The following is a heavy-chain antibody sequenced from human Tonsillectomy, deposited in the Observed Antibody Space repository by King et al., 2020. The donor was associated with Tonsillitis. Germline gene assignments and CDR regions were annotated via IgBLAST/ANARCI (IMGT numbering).Heavy chain of an antibody. CDR3: ARSGYSDYARYYFDY. CDR1: GFIFSSHW. D-gene: IGHD5-12*01. Sequence: DVQLVESGGDLVQPGGSLRLSCAASGFIFSSHWMHWVRQAPGKGLVWVSRINTDGSTTTYADSVKGRFTISRDNAKNTLYLQMNSLRAEDTAVYYCARSGYSDYARYYFDYWGQGTLVTVSS. V-gene: IGHV3-74*01. J-gene: IGHJ4*02. CDR2: INTDGSTT.